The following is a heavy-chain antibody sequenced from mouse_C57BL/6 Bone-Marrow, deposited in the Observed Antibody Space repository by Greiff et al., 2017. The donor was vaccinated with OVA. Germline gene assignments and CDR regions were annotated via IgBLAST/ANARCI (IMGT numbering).Heavy chain of an antibody. CDR2: IWSGGST. J-gene: IGHJ4*01. Sequence: QVQLKESGPGLVQPSQRLSITCTVSGFSLTSYGVHWVRQSPGKGLEWLGVIWSGGSTDYNAAFISRLSISKDNSKSQVFFKMNSLQADDTAIYDCARSYYDYDGGYAMDYWGQGTSVTVSS. CDR3: ARSYYDYDGGYAMDY. D-gene: IGHD2-4*01. V-gene: IGHV2-2*01. CDR1: GFSLTSYG.